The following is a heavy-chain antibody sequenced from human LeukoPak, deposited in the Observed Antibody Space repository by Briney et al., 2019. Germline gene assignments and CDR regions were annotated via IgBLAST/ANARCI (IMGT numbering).Heavy chain of an antibody. CDR1: GFTFSSYS. Sequence: GGSLRLSCAASGFTFSSYSMNCVRQAPGKGLECVSYISSSSSYIYYADSVKGRFTISRDNAKNSLYLQMTSLRAEDTAVYYCAKGWYCSGGSCYSMGYYYGMDVWGQGTTVTVSS. CDR2: ISSSSSYI. V-gene: IGHV3-21*04. D-gene: IGHD2-15*01. J-gene: IGHJ6*02. CDR3: AKGWYCSGGSCYSMGYYYGMDV.